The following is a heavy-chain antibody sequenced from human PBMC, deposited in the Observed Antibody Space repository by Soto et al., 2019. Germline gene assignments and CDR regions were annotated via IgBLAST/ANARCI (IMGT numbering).Heavy chain of an antibody. J-gene: IGHJ4*02. CDR1: GFTFSDYY. D-gene: IGHD6-19*01. CDR3: ARVSHRGCDFDY. Sequence: QVQLVESGGGLVKPGGSLRLSCADSGFTFSDYYMSWIRQAPGKWLEWVSYISSLSKYTDYADSVKGRFTISRDNARNSLYLQMNSLRAEDTAVYYCARVSHRGCDFDYWGQGTLVTVSS. V-gene: IGHV3-11*06. CDR2: ISSLSKYT.